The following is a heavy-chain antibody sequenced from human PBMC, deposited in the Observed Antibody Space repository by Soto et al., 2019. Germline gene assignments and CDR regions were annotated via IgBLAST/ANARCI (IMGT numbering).Heavy chain of an antibody. V-gene: IGHV1-69*12. CDR1: GGTFSSYA. Sequence: QVQLVQSGAEVKKPGSSVKVSCKASGGTFSSYAISWVRQAPGQGLEWMGGIIPIFGTANYAQKFQGRVTINGDESTSTAYMELSSLRSEDTAVYYCARDGYSSGGTRYYYGMDVWGQGTTVTVSS. D-gene: IGHD6-19*01. J-gene: IGHJ6*02. CDR2: IIPIFGTA. CDR3: ARDGYSSGGTRYYYGMDV.